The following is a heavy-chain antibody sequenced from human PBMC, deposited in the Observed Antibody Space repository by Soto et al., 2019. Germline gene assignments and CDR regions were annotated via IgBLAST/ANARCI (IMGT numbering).Heavy chain of an antibody. CDR1: GFTFSSYA. D-gene: IGHD2-2*01. CDR2: ISYDGSNK. Sequence: SLRLSCAASGFTFSSYAMHWVRQAPGKGLEWVAVISYDGSNKYYADSVKGRFTISRDNSKNTLYLQMNSLRAEDTAVYYCARDMHPTIVVVPAAISYWGQGTLVTVSS. V-gene: IGHV3-30-3*01. CDR3: ARDMHPTIVVVPAAISY. J-gene: IGHJ4*02.